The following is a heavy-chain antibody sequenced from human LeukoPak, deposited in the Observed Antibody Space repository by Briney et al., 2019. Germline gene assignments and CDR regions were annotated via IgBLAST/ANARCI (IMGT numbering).Heavy chain of an antibody. Sequence: PSETLSLTCAVYGGSFSGYYWSWIRQPPGKGLEWIREINHSGSTNYNPSLKSRVTISVDTSKNQFSLKLSSVTAADTAVYYCARRDCSSTSCYWRRIPGTVYFDYWGQGTLVTVSS. CDR3: ARRDCSSTSCYWRRIPGTVYFDY. V-gene: IGHV4-34*01. CDR1: GGSFSGYY. D-gene: IGHD2-2*01. J-gene: IGHJ4*02. CDR2: INHSGST.